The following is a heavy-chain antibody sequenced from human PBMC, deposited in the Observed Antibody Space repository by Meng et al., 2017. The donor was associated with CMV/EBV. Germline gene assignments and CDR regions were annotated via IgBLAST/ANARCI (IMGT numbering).Heavy chain of an antibody. V-gene: IGHV3-13*01. J-gene: IGHJ6*02. CDR3: ARGSSTSSGGVYYYYGMDV. CDR2: IGTAGDT. CDR1: GFTFSSYD. Sequence: GESLKISCAASGFTFSSYDMHWVRQATGKGLEWVSAIGTAGDTYYPGSVKGRFTISRENAKNSLYLQMNSLRAGDTAVYYCARGSSTSSGGVYYYYGMDVWGQGTTVTVSS. D-gene: IGHD2-2*01.